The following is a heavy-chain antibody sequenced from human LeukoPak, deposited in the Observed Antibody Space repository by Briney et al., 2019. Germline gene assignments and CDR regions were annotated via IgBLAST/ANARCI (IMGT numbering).Heavy chain of an antibody. D-gene: IGHD3-22*01. CDR3: ARTRRTYYYDSSGYYSYYFDY. CDR2: IYTSGST. Sequence: SETLSLTCTVSGGSISSYYWSWIRQPAGKGLEWIGRIYTSGSTNYNPSLKSRVTMSVDTSKNQFSLKLSSVTAADTAVYYCARTRRTYYYDSSGYYSYYFDYWGQGTLVTVSS. V-gene: IGHV4-4*07. CDR1: GGSISSYY. J-gene: IGHJ4*02.